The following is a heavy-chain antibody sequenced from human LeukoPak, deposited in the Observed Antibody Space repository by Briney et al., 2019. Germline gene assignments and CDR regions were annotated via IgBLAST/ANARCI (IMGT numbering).Heavy chain of an antibody. CDR1: GFTFSSYP. Sequence: GGSLRLSCAASGFTFSSYPVHWVRQAPGKGLEYVSGINNNGGSTYYANSVKGRFTISRDNSKSTPYLQMGTLRAEDMAVYYCARDGIPFGSGSYADYWGQGTLVTVSS. D-gene: IGHD3-10*01. CDR3: ARDGIPFGSGSYADY. V-gene: IGHV3-64*01. CDR2: INNNGGST. J-gene: IGHJ4*02.